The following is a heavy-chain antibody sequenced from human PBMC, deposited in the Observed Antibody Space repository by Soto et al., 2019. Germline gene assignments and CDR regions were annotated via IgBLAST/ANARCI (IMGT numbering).Heavy chain of an antibody. CDR3: ARDLAVDSSGCLDY. Sequence: QVQLVESVGGVVQPGRSLRLSCAASGFTFSSYGMHWVRQAPGKGLEWVAVIWYDGSNKYYADSVKGRFTISRDNSKNTLYLQMTSLRAEDTAVYYCARDLAVDSSGCLDYWGRGTLVTVSS. CDR1: GFTFSSYG. V-gene: IGHV3-33*01. D-gene: IGHD6-19*01. CDR2: IWYDGSNK. J-gene: IGHJ4*02.